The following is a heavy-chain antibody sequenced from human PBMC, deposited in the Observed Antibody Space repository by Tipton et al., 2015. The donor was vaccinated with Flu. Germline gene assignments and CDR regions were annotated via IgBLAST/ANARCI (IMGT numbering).Heavy chain of an antibody. V-gene: IGHV3-64*01. D-gene: IGHD2-15*01. J-gene: IGHJ5*02. CDR3: ARDYCSGGSCYSAWFDP. Sequence: SLRLSCAAPGFTFSSYAMHWVRQAPGKGLEYVSAISSNGGSTYYANSVKGRFTISRDNSKNTLYLQMGSLRAEDMAVYYCARDYCSGGSCYSAWFDPWGQGTLVTVSS. CDR1: GFTFSSYA. CDR2: ISSNGGST.